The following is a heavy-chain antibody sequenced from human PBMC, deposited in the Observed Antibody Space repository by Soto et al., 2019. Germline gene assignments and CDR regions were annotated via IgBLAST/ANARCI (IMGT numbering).Heavy chain of an antibody. J-gene: IGHJ5*02. D-gene: IGHD2-15*01. CDR2: INHSGST. V-gene: IGHV4-34*01. CDR1: GGSFSGYY. Sequence: QVQLQQWGAGLLKPSETLSLTCAVYGGSFSGYYWSWIRQPPGKGLEWIGEINHSGSTNYNPSLNSRFTISVDTSKNQFSLKLSSVTAADTAVYYCARGALPDVGGPLFSWGQGTLVTVSS. CDR3: ARGALPDVGGPLFS.